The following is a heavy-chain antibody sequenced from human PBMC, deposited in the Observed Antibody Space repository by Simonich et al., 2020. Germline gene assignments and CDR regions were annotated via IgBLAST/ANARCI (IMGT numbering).Heavy chain of an antibody. CDR2: ISYDGSNK. Sequence: QVQLVESGGGVVQPGRSLRLSCAASGFTFSSYAMHWVRQAPGKGIEWVAVISYDGSNKYYADSVKGRFTISRDNSKNTLYLQMNSLRAEDTAVYYCARDRNWGWFDPWGQGTLVTVSS. J-gene: IGHJ5*02. CDR1: GFTFSSYA. V-gene: IGHV3-30*07. CDR3: ARDRNWGWFDP. D-gene: IGHD7-27*01.